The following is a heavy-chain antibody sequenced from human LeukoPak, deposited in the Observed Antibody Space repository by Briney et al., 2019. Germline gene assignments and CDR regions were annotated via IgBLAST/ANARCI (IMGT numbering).Heavy chain of an antibody. CDR3: ARGFRGASFDY. CDR1: GYSISSGYY. V-gene: IGHV4-38-2*02. D-gene: IGHD1-26*01. CDR2: IYHSGGT. Sequence: SETLSLTCTVSGYSISSGYYWGWIRQPPGKGLEWIGSIYHSGGTYYNPSPKSRVTISVDTSKNQFSLKVSSVTAADTAVYYCARGFRGASFDYWGQGTLVTVSS. J-gene: IGHJ4*02.